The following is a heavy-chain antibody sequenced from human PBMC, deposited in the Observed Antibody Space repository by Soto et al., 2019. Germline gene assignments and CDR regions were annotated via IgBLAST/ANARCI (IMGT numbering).Heavy chain of an antibody. CDR2: ISGTGRTI. CDR3: ARAPSAHDSFDL. J-gene: IGHJ5*02. V-gene: IGHV3-11*01. CDR1: GFSFGDYY. D-gene: IGHD5-12*01. Sequence: QVQLVESGGGLVKPGGSLRLSCAASGFSFGDYYMSWIRQAPGRGLEWISYISGTGRTIDYANSVKGRFTISRDNADKSLYLHMNSLGAEDTAIYYCARAPSAHDSFDLWGQGTLVTVSS.